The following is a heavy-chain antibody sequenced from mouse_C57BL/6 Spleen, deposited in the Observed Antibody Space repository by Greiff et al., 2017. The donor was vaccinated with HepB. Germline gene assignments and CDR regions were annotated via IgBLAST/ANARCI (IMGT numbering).Heavy chain of an antibody. CDR3: ARAKSVYWDFDG. V-gene: IGHV5-17*01. J-gene: IGHJ1*03. CDR2: ISSGSSTI. CDR1: GFTFSDYG. Sequence: EVMLVESGGGLVKPGESLKLSCAASGFTFSDYGMHWVRQSPEKGLVWVAYISSGSSTIYYADTVKGRFTISRDNAKNTLYLQMTSLRSEDTAMYYCARAKSVYWDFDGGGTGTTATVSA.